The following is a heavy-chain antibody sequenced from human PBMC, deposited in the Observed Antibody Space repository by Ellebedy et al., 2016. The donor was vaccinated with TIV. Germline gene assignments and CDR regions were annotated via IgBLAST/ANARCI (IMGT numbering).Heavy chain of an antibody. Sequence: ASVKVSXKASGYTFTDYYIHWVRQAPGQGLEWMGWINPNSGGTNYAQKFQGRVTMTKDTSITTAYMELSSLTSEDTAIYYCATDIDKNGGPHWGQGTQVTVSS. CDR3: ATDIDKNGGPH. D-gene: IGHD2-8*01. CDR2: INPNSGGT. J-gene: IGHJ4*02. CDR1: GYTFTDYY. V-gene: IGHV1-2*02.